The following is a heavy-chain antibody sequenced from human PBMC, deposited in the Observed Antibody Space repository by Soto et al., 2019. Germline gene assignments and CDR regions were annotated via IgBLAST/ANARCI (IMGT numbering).Heavy chain of an antibody. CDR1: GFTFSAYA. CDR2: ISSRSDTL. Sequence: LRLSCEGSGFTFSAYAMNWVRQAPGKGLEWVSYISSRSDTLYYADSVKGRFTISRDNAKNSLYLQMNSLRDEDTAVYYCARDPGLRFLEWLPHPHLRAGFYYYGMDVWGQGTTVTVS. J-gene: IGHJ6*02. V-gene: IGHV3-48*02. D-gene: IGHD3-3*01. CDR3: ARDPGLRFLEWLPHPHLRAGFYYYGMDV.